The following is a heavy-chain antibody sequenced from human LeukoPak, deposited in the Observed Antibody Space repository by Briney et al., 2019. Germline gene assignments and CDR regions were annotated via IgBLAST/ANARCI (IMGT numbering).Heavy chain of an antibody. V-gene: IGHV4-59*01. CDR2: IYYSGST. D-gene: IGHD6-13*01. CDR3: ARYSSSWYPFDY. Sequence: SETLSLTCTVSGGSISSYYWSWIRQPPGKGLEWIGYIYYSGSTNYNPSLNSRVTISVDTSKNQFSLKLSSVTAADTAVYYCARYSSSWYPFDYWGQGTLVTVSS. J-gene: IGHJ4*02. CDR1: GGSISSYY.